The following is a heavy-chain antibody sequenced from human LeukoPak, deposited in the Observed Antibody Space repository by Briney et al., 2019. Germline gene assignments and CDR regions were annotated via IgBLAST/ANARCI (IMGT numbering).Heavy chain of an antibody. CDR2: INWNGGST. CDR1: GFTFDDYG. V-gene: IGHV3-20*04. CDR3: ARGGHSITMIVVVIIPFDY. J-gene: IGHJ4*02. D-gene: IGHD3-22*01. Sequence: GGSLRLSCAASGFTFDDYGMSWVRQAPGKGLEWVSGINWNGGSTGYADAVKGRFTISRDNAKNSLYLQMNSLRAEDTALYYCARGGHSITMIVVVIIPFDYWGQGTLVTVSS.